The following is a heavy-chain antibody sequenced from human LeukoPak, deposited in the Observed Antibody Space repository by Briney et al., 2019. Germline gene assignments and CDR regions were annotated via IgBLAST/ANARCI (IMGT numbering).Heavy chain of an antibody. D-gene: IGHD6-6*01. Sequence: SETLSLTCTVSGGSISSSNYYWSWIRQPAGKGLEWIGRIYTGGSTKYNPSRKGRITISVDTSKNQFSLKLSSVTAADTAVYYGVREGALAAPPGYWGQGILVTVSS. CDR2: IYTGGST. J-gene: IGHJ4*02. CDR3: VREGALAAPPGY. CDR1: GGSISSSNYY. V-gene: IGHV4-61*02.